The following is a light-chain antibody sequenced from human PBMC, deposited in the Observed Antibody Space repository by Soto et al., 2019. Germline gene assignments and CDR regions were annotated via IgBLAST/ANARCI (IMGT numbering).Light chain of an antibody. CDR2: TAS. CDR1: QDISTW. J-gene: IGKJ2*01. CDR3: QQANSFPYM. V-gene: IGKV1-12*01. Sequence: DIQMTQSPSFVSASVGDRVTITCRASQDISTWLAWYQQKPGRAPNLLIYTASSLQSGAPSRFSGSGSLTDFSLTVSSLQPEDFANYYCQQANSFPYMFDQGTKLEIK.